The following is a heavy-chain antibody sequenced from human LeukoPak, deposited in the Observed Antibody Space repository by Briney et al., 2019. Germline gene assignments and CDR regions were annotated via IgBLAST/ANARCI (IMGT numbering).Heavy chain of an antibody. V-gene: IGHV3-23*01. J-gene: IGHJ4*02. CDR2: ISGSGGST. CDR3: AKDLSSTWTNYYFDY. CDR1: GFTFSSYA. D-gene: IGHD6-13*01. Sequence: GGSLRLSCAASGFTFSSYAMSWVRQAPGKGLEWVSTISGSGGSTNYADSVKGRFTISRDNSKNMLYLQMNSLRAEDTAVYYCAKDLSSTWTNYYFDYWGQGTLVTVSS.